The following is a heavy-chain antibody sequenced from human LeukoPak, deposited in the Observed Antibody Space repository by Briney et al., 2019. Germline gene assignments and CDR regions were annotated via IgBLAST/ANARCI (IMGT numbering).Heavy chain of an antibody. CDR3: ARTQEGYWYFDL. V-gene: IGHV4-59*01. CDR2: IYYSGST. Sequence: PSETLSHTCTVSGGSISSYYWSWIRQPPGKGLEWIGYIYYSGSTNYNPSLKSRVTISVDTSKNQFSLKLSSVTAADTAVYYCARTQEGYWYFDLWGRGTLVTVSS. J-gene: IGHJ2*01. CDR1: GGSISSYY.